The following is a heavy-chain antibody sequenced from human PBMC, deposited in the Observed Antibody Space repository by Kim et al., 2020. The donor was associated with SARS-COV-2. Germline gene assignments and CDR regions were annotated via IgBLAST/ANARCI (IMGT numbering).Heavy chain of an antibody. CDR2: INTNTGNP. CDR3: ARDLGYCSSTSCYGWGFYYYYYGMDV. V-gene: IGHV7-4-1*02. D-gene: IGHD2-2*01. CDR1: GYTFTSYA. Sequence: ASVTVSCKASGYTFTSYAMNWVRQAPGQGLEWMGWINTNTGNPTYAQGFTGRFVFSLDTSVSTAYLQISSLKAEDTAVYYCARDLGYCSSTSCYGWGFYYYYYGMDVWGQGTTVTVSS. J-gene: IGHJ6*02.